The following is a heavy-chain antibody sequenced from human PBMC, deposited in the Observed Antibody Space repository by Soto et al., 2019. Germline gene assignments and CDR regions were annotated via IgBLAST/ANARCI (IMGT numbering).Heavy chain of an antibody. V-gene: IGHV3-30*18. Sequence: QVQLVESGGGVVQPGRSLRLSCAASGFTFSSYGMHWVRQAPGKGLEWVAVISYDGSNKYYADSVKGRFTISRDNSKNTLYLQMNSLRAEDTAVYYCAKDGLLWFVELLGYYFDYWGQGTLVTVSS. D-gene: IGHD3-10*01. J-gene: IGHJ4*02. CDR3: AKDGLLWFVELLGYYFDY. CDR2: ISYDGSNK. CDR1: GFTFSSYG.